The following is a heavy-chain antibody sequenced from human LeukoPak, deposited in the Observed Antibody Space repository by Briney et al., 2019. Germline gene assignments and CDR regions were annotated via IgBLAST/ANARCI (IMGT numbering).Heavy chain of an antibody. CDR2: ISGTGDST. CDR1: GFTFSNYD. Sequence: GGSLRLSCAASGFTFSNYDMSWVCQAPGKGLEWVSAISGTGDSTYYADSVTGRFSISRDNSKNTLYVQMNSLRAENTAVYYCAKRGLPDYWGQGTLVTVSS. CDR3: AKRGLPDY. J-gene: IGHJ4*02. D-gene: IGHD3-10*01. V-gene: IGHV3-23*01.